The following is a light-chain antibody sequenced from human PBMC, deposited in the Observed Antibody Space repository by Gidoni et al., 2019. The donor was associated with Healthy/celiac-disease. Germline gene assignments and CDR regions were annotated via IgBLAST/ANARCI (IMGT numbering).Light chain of an antibody. CDR2: KAS. V-gene: IGKV1-5*03. CDR3: QQYNSYPGT. J-gene: IGKJ2*01. CDR1: QSISSW. Sequence: DIQMTQSPSTLSASVGDRVTITCRASQSISSWLAWYQQKPGKAPKLLIYKASSLESGVPSRFSGSGSGTEFTLTISSLQPDDFATYSCQQYNSYPGTFGQXTKLEIK.